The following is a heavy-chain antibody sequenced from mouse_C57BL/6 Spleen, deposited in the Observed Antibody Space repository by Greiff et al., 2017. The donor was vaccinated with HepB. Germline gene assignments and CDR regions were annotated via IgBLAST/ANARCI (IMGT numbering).Heavy chain of an antibody. J-gene: IGHJ2*01. Sequence: QVQLQQPGAELVKPGASVKMSCKASGYTFTSYWITWVKQRPGQGLEWIGDIYPGSGSTNYNEKFKSKATLTVDTSSSTAYMQLSSLTSEDSAVYYCAREALMITTRGFDYWGQGTTLTVSS. CDR2: IYPGSGST. D-gene: IGHD2-4*01. V-gene: IGHV1-55*01. CDR3: AREALMITTRGFDY. CDR1: GYTFTSYW.